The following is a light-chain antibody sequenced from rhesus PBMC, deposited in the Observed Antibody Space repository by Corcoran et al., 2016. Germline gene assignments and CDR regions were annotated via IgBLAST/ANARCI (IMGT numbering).Light chain of an antibody. CDR3: QHGYGTPYS. J-gene: IGKJ2*01. CDR1: ENVNNY. Sequence: DIQMTQSPSSLSASVGDRVTITCRASENVNNYLNWYQQKPGKAPKLLINKASTLQSGVPSRFSGRGCGTDYTYTISSLQPEDVATYYCQHGYGTPYSFGQGTKVEIK. V-gene: IGKV1-74*01. CDR2: KAS.